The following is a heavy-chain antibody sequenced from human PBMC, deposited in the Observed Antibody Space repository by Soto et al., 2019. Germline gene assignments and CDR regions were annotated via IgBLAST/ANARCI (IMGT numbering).Heavy chain of an antibody. CDR2: IGAYNGNT. D-gene: IGHD2-15*01. J-gene: IGHJ6*02. Sequence: GASVKVSCKASGYTFTSYGISCVRQAPGQGLEWMGWIGAYNGNTNYAQKLQGRVTMTTDTSTSTAYMELRSLRSDDTAVYYCARAPGIGSPYGMDVWGQGTAVTVSS. V-gene: IGHV1-18*04. CDR1: GYTFTSYG. CDR3: ARAPGIGSPYGMDV.